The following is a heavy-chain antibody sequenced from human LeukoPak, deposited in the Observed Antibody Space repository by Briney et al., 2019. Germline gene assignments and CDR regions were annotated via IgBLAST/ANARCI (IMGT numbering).Heavy chain of an antibody. V-gene: IGHV3-7*01. CDR2: IKQDGSEK. CDR3: ARYCSGSCPEYYFDY. D-gene: IGHD2-15*01. J-gene: IGHJ4*02. CDR1: GFSFSSYW. Sequence: GGSLRLSCAASGFSFSSYWMSWVRQAPGKGLEWVANIKQDGSEKRYVDSVKGRFTISRDNAKSSLYLQMNSLRAEDTAVYCCARYCSGSCPEYYFDYWGQGTLVTVSS.